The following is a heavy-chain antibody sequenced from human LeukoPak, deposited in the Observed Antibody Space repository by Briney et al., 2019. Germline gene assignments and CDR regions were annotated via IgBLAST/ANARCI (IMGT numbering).Heavy chain of an antibody. J-gene: IGHJ4*02. CDR1: GFSFRNYW. Sequence: GGSLRLSCVASGFSFRNYWMTWVRRAPGKGLEWVAVVSYDESSIYYADSVKGRFTISRDNSKNTLYLQMNSLSSEDTAVYYCTKAQLPRHELGNFYFYYWGQETLVTVSS. V-gene: IGHV3-30*18. CDR3: TKAQLPRHELGNFYFYY. D-gene: IGHD7-27*01. CDR2: VSYDESSI.